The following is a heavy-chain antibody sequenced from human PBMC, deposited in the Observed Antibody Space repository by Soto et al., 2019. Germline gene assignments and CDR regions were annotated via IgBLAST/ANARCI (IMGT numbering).Heavy chain of an antibody. D-gene: IGHD1-26*01. Sequence: DTLFLTYAVYGGACSGYYWTWLRQAPGKGLEWIGEINHSGSPNYNPSLKSRVTISVDTSKNQFSLKMTSVTIADTAVYSCATGTSSHHYFDPWGQGTLVTVSS. CDR1: GGACSGYY. CDR2: INHSGSP. V-gene: IGHV4-34*01. CDR3: ATGTSSHHYFDP. J-gene: IGHJ5*02.